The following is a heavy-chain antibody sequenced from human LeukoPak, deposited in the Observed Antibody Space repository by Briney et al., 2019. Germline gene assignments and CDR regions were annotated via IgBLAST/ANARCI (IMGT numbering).Heavy chain of an antibody. CDR3: ARADGAVAGTSNY. V-gene: IGHV1-2*02. J-gene: IGHJ4*02. Sequence: GASVKVSCKASGYTFTGYYMHWVRQAPGQGLEWMGWINPNSGGTNYAQKFQGRVTMTRDTSISTAYMELSRLRSDDTAVYYCARADGAVAGTSNYWGQGTLVTVSS. CDR1: GYTFTGYY. CDR2: INPNSGGT. D-gene: IGHD6-19*01.